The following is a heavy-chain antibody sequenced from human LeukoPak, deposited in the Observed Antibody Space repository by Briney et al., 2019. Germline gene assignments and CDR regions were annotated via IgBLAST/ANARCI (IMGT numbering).Heavy chain of an antibody. CDR2: IRSKANSYAT. CDR1: GFTFSGSA. D-gene: IGHD5-18*01. CDR3: VWIQLWTQSFDP. J-gene: IGHJ5*02. V-gene: IGHV3-73*01. Sequence: GGSLRLSCAASGFTFSGSAMHWVRQASGKGLEWVGRIRSKANSYATAYAESVQGRFTIARDDSKNTAYMQMNSLKNEDTAVYYCVWIQLWTQSFDPWGQGTLVTVSS.